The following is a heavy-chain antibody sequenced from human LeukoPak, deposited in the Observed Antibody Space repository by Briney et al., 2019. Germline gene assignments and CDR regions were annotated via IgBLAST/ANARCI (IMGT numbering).Heavy chain of an antibody. Sequence: ASVKVSCKASGFTFTTSAVQWVRQARGQRLEWIGWIVVGSGNTNYAQKFQGRVTITRDMSTSTAYMELSSLRSEDTAVYYCAADLPYSNYGPLDYWGQGTLVTVSS. V-gene: IGHV1-58*01. CDR3: AADLPYSNYGPLDY. CDR2: IVVGSGNT. CDR1: GFTFTTSA. D-gene: IGHD4-11*01. J-gene: IGHJ4*02.